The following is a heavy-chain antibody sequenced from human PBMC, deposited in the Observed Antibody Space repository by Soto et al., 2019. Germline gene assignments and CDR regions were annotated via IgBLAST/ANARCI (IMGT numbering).Heavy chain of an antibody. CDR3: AKDGIPFYDFWSGDYWDAFDI. CDR2: ISGSGGST. Sequence: EVQLLESGGGLVQPGGSLRLSCAASGFTFSSYAMSWVRQAPGKGLEWVSAISGSGGSTYYADSVKGRFTISRDNSKNTLYLQMNSLRAEDTAVYYCAKDGIPFYDFWSGDYWDAFDIWGQGTMVTVSS. CDR1: GFTFSSYA. V-gene: IGHV3-23*01. J-gene: IGHJ3*02. D-gene: IGHD3-3*01.